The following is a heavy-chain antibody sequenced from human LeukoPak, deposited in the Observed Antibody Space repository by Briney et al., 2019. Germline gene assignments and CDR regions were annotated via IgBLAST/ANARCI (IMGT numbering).Heavy chain of an antibody. CDR1: GGSISSSSYY. V-gene: IGHV4-39*07. CDR3: AREHYGDYDPDYYGMDV. D-gene: IGHD4-17*01. J-gene: IGHJ6*02. Sequence: PSETLSLTCTVAGGSISSSSYYWGWIRQPPGKGLEWIGSIYYSGSTYYNPSLKSRVTISVDTSKNQFSLKLSSVTAADTAVYYCAREHYGDYDPDYYGMDVWGQGTTVTVSS. CDR2: IYYSGST.